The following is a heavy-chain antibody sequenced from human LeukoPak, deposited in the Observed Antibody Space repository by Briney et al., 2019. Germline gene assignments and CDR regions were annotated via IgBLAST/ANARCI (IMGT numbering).Heavy chain of an antibody. CDR3: ARGVLSCSGGSCYDWFDP. CDR2: IYYSGST. CDR1: GGSISSYY. V-gene: IGHV4-59*01. J-gene: IGHJ5*02. Sequence: SETLSLTCTVSGGSISSYYWSWIRQPPGKGLEWIGYIYYSGSTNYNPSLKSRVTISVDTSKNQFSLKLSSVTAADTAVYYCARGVLSCSGGSCYDWFDPWGQGTLVTVSS. D-gene: IGHD2-15*01.